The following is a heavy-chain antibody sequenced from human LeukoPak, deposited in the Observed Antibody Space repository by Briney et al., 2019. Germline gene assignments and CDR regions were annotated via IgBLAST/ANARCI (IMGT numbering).Heavy chain of an antibody. CDR1: GFTFSGSA. Sequence: PGGSLKLSCAASGFTFSGSAMHWVRQASGKGLEWVGRIRSKANNYATSYAASVKGRFTISRDNSKSTLYLQMNSLRAEDTAVYYCARVRPGSNYVDFDYWGQGTLVTVSS. V-gene: IGHV3-73*01. D-gene: IGHD4-11*01. CDR3: ARVRPGSNYVDFDY. CDR2: IRSKANNYAT. J-gene: IGHJ4*02.